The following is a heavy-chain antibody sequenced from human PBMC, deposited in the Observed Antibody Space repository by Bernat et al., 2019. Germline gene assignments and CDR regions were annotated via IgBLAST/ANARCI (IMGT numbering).Heavy chain of an antibody. D-gene: IGHD1-7*01. Sequence: DVQLVESGGGLVQPGGSLRLSCAASGFTFSSYSMNWVRQAPGKELEWLSYITGSSSAIFYPDSVKGRFAISRDNAKNKLYLQMNSLRAEDTAVYYCARDGPLEGTTLDYWGQGTLVTVSS. J-gene: IGHJ4*02. CDR3: ARDGPLEGTTLDY. V-gene: IGHV3-48*01. CDR1: GFTFSSYS. CDR2: ITGSSSAI.